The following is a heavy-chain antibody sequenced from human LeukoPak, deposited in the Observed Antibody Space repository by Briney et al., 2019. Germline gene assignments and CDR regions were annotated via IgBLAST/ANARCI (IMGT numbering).Heavy chain of an antibody. J-gene: IGHJ6*03. CDR2: YDGSNK. CDR3: ARSKGGSYYYYYMDV. V-gene: IGHV3-33*05. Sequence: YDGSNKYYADSVKGRFTISRDNSKNTLYLQMNSLRAEDTAVYYCARSKGGSYYYYYMDVWGKGTTVTVSS. D-gene: IGHD3-16*01.